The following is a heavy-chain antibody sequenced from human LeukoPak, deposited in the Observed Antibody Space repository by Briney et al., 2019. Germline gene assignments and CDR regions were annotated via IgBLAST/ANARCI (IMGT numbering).Heavy chain of an antibody. Sequence: PGGSLRLSCAASGFTFSSYAMSWVRQAPGKGLEWVSAISGSGGSTYYADSVKGRFTISRDNSKNTLYLQMNSLRAEDPAVYYCAKASLKQWLPPGPGYWGQGTLVTVSS. V-gene: IGHV3-23*01. J-gene: IGHJ4*02. CDR3: AKASLKQWLPPGPGY. CDR2: ISGSGGST. CDR1: GFTFSSYA. D-gene: IGHD6-19*01.